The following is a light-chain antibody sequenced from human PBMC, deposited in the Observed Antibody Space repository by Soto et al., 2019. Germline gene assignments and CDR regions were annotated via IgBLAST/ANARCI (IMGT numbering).Light chain of an antibody. Sequence: QPVRAQAASGSGSRLQWLTISRTRTSSDVGSYNYVSWFQQHPGKVPKLIIYDVNNWPSGVSDRFSGSKSGNTASLTISGLQPEDEADYYCRSFTPSSTFVFGTGTKVTVL. CDR1: SSDVGSYNY. J-gene: IGLJ1*01. CDR3: RSFTPSSTFV. V-gene: IGLV2-14*03. CDR2: DVN.